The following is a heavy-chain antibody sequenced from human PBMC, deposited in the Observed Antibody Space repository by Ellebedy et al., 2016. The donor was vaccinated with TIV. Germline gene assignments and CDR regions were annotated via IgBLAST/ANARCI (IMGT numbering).Heavy chain of an antibody. Sequence: MPGGSLRLSCSVSGGSIGRYFWTWIRQSPEKGLAWIGYVFSSGYTNYNPSLESRVTISIDTSKGQFSLRLTSVTAADTAVYYCARGYDNTGFYDCPYDHWGQGTLVTVSS. CDR1: GGSIGRYF. CDR3: ARGYDNTGFYDCPYDH. D-gene: IGHD2-21*02. CDR2: VFSSGYT. V-gene: IGHV4-59*01. J-gene: IGHJ4*02.